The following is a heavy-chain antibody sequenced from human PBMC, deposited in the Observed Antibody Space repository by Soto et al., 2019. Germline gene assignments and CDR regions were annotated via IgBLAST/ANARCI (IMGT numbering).Heavy chain of an antibody. CDR3: ARVIWPSDTARVRASYGKDV. Sequence: GGSLRLSCAASGFTFSSYSMNWVRQAPGKGLEWVSSISSSSSYIYCADSVKGRFTISRDNAKNSLYLQMNSLTAEDTAVYYCARVIWPSDTARVRASYGKDVWGQGTTVTVSS. V-gene: IGHV3-21*01. J-gene: IGHJ6*02. CDR1: GFTFSSYS. CDR2: ISSSSSYI. D-gene: IGHD5-18*01.